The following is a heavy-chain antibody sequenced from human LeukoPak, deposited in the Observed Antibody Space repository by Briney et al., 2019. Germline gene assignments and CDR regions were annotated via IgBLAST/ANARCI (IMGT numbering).Heavy chain of an antibody. Sequence: GGSLRLSCAASGFTFDDYAMHWVRQAPGKGLEWVSGISWNSGSIGYADSVKGRFTISRDNAKNSLYLQMNSLRAEDTALYYCAKDISSSWYAGWFDPWGQGTLVTVFS. CDR2: ISWNSGSI. CDR3: AKDISSSWYAGWFDP. D-gene: IGHD6-13*01. V-gene: IGHV3-9*01. CDR1: GFTFDDYA. J-gene: IGHJ5*02.